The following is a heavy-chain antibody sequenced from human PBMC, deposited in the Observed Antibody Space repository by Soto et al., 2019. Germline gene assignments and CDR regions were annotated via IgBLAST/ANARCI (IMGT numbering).Heavy chain of an antibody. CDR1: GGSNSSYY. CDR3: ARQTGDCSGGTCYSFDY. D-gene: IGHD2-15*01. J-gene: IGHJ4*02. V-gene: IGHV4-59*08. CDR2: IYNSGST. Sequence: QVQLQESGPGLVKPSETLSLTCTVSGGSNSSYYWSWIRLPPGKVLEWIGYIYNSGSTNYNPSLKSRVTISVDTSNNQFSLKLSSVTAADTAIYYCARQTGDCSGGTCYSFDYWGQGTLVTVSS.